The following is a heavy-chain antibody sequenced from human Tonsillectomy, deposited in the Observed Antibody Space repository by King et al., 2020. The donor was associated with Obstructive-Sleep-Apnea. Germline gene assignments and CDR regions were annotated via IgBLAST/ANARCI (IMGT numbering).Heavy chain of an antibody. Sequence: HVQLQQWGAGLLKPSETLSLTCAVYGGSFSGYYWSWIRQPPGKGLEWIGEINHSGSTNYNPSLKSRVTISVDTSKNQFSLKLSSVTAADTAVYYCAREAHNYGMDVWGQGTTVPVSS. CDR1: GGSFSGYY. CDR3: AREAHNYGMDV. CDR2: INHSGST. J-gene: IGHJ6*02. V-gene: IGHV4-34*01.